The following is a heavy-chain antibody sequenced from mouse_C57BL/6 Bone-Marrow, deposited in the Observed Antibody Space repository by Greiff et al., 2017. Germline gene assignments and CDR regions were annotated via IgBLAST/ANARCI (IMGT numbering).Heavy chain of an antibody. Sequence: VQLQQPGAELVKPGASVKLSCKASGYTFTSYWMHWVKQRPGQGLEWIGMIHPNSGSTNYNEKFKSKATLTVDTSSSTAYMQLSSLTSEDSAVYYGARQRPTAVVVRDDGGQGTTITVSS. CDR3: ARQRPTAVVVRDD. CDR1: GYTFTSYW. V-gene: IGHV1-64*01. J-gene: IGHJ2*01. CDR2: IHPNSGST. D-gene: IGHD1-1*01.